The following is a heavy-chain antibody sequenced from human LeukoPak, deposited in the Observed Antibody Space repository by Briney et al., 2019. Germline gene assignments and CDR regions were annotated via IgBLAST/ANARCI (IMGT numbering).Heavy chain of an antibody. CDR3: ARGVPAAIPYNYFDY. Sequence: SETLSLTCAVSGGSISSGGYSWSWIRQPPGKGLEWIGYIYHSGSTYYNPSLKSRVTISVDTSKNQFSLKLSSVTAADTAVYYCARGVPAAIPYNYFDYWGQGTLVTVSS. D-gene: IGHD2-2*02. V-gene: IGHV4-30-2*01. CDR2: IYHSGST. CDR1: GGSISSGGYS. J-gene: IGHJ4*02.